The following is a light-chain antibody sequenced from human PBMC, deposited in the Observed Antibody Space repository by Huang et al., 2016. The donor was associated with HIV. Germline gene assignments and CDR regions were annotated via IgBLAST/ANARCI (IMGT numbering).Light chain of an antibody. CDR2: GAS. CDR3: QQYGSSVVT. Sequence: EIVLTQSPGTLSLSPGERATLSCRASQSFSSNYVAWYQQKPGQAPRLLIYGASSSATGIPDRFSGSGSVTDFTLIISRLEPEDFAVYYCQQYGSSVVTFGQGTKVEVK. CDR1: QSFSSNY. V-gene: IGKV3-20*01. J-gene: IGKJ1*01.